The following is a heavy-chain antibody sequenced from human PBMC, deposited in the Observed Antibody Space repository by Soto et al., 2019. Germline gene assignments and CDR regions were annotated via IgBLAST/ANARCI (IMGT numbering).Heavy chain of an antibody. CDR1: GFTFSGSA. Sequence: GGSLRLSXAASGFTFSGSAMHWVRQASGKGLEWVGRIRSKANSYATAYAASVKGGFTISRDDSKNTAYLQMNSLKTEDTAVYYCTRTDIVVVPAAPYGMDVWGQGTTVTVSS. CDR3: TRTDIVVVPAAPYGMDV. V-gene: IGHV3-73*01. J-gene: IGHJ6*02. CDR2: IRSKANSYAT. D-gene: IGHD2-2*01.